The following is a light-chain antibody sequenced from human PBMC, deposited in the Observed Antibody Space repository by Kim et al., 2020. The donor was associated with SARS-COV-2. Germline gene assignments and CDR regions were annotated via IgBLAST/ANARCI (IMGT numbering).Light chain of an antibody. J-gene: IGKJ1*01. CDR1: QSVSNNF. V-gene: IGKV3-20*01. Sequence: LSPGERATLPCRASQSVSNNFLAWYQQKPGQAPRVLIYAASRRATGIPDRFSGSGSGTDFTLTISRLEPEYFAVYYCQQYNSPKTFGQGTKVDIK. CDR2: AAS. CDR3: QQYNSPKT.